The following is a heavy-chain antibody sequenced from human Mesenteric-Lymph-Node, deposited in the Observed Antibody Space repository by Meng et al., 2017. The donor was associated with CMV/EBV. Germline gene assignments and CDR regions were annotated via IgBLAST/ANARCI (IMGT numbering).Heavy chain of an antibody. CDR1: GFTFSDYY. V-gene: IGHV3-69-1*01. Sequence: GESLKISCAASGFTFSDYYMNWVRQAPGKGLEWVSSISSSSTIYYADSVKGRFTISRDNAKNSLYLQINSLRAEDTAVYYCARGFGYCSGGNCYVGGVDYWGQGTLVTVSS. CDR2: ISSSSTI. J-gene: IGHJ4*02. CDR3: ARGFGYCSGGNCYVGGVDY. D-gene: IGHD2-15*01.